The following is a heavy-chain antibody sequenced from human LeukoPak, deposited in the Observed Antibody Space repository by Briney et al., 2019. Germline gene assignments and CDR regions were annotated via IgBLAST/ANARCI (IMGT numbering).Heavy chain of an antibody. J-gene: IGHJ4*02. V-gene: IGHV3-74*01. CDR2: INSDGSTT. CDR1: GFTFSSNW. CDR3: ARGSGSYYNY. Sequence: PGGSLRLSCVASGFTFSSNWMHWVRQAPGKGLVWVSGINSDGSTTRYADSVKGRFTISRDNAKNTLYLQMNSLRAEDTALYYCARGSGSYYNYWGQGTLVSVSS. D-gene: IGHD1-26*01.